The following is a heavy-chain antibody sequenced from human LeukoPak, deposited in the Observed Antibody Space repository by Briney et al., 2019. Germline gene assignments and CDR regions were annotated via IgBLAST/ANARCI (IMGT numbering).Heavy chain of an antibody. J-gene: IGHJ4*02. D-gene: IGHD6-13*01. CDR1: GYTFTGYY. V-gene: IGHV1-2*02. CDR3: ARVDSSPNLRTFDY. Sequence: GASVKVSCKASGYTFTGYYMHWVRRAPGQGLEWMGWINPNSGGTNYAQKFQGRVTMTRDTSISTAYMELSRLRSDDTAVYYCARVDSSPNLRTFDYWGQGTLVTVPS. CDR2: INPNSGGT.